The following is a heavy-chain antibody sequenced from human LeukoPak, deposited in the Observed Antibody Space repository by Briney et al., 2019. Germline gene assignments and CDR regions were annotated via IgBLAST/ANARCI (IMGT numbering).Heavy chain of an antibody. CDR2: IKEDGSQK. V-gene: IGHV3-7*01. D-gene: IGHD3-10*02. CDR3: AELGITMIGGV. J-gene: IGHJ6*04. CDR1: EFTFASYW. Sequence: GGSLRLSCAASEFTFASYWMSWVRQPPGKGLEWVANIKEDGSQKYYVDSLKGRFTISRDNAKNSLCLQMINLRAEDTAVYYCAELGITMIGGVWGKGTTVTISS.